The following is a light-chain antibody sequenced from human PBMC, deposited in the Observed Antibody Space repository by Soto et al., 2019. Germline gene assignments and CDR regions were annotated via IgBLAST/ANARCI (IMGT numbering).Light chain of an antibody. CDR1: QSISSS. CDR2: AAS. Sequence: DIQMTQFPSSLSASVGDRVTITCRASQSISSSFNWYQQKPGKAPKLLIYAASNLESGVPSRFSGSESGTDFTLCIYSLQPESFETYYCLHSYAFGQGTNLEI. V-gene: IGKV1-39*01. J-gene: IGKJ2*01. CDR3: LHSYA.